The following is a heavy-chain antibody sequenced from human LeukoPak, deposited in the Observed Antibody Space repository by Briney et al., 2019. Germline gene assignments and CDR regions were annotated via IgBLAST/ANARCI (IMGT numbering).Heavy chain of an antibody. V-gene: IGHV4-39*01. CDR3: ARQMNTVTADY. Sequence: PSETLSLTCTVSGGSISSSSYFWGWIRQPPGKGLEWIGSIFYSGSTYYNPSLNSRVTISIDTYKNQFSLRLSSVTAADTAVYYCARQMNTVTADYWGQGTLVTVSS. CDR2: IFYSGST. CDR1: GGSISSSSYF. J-gene: IGHJ4*02. D-gene: IGHD4-17*01.